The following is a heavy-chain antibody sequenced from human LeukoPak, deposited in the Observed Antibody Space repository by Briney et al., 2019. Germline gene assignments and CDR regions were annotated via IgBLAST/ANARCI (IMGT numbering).Heavy chain of an antibody. D-gene: IGHD1-26*01. CDR3: ARSLVVGATYPYH. V-gene: IGHV1-2*02. CDR1: GYNFIDYH. J-gene: IGHJ5*02. Sequence: ASVKVSCKASGYNFIDYHLNWFRQAPGRGPEWMGWIGPKTGDTLYGPEFQGRVSMTRDTSISTAHMELNSLRAEDTAVYYCARSLVVGATYPYHWGQGTLVTVSS. CDR2: IGPKTGDT.